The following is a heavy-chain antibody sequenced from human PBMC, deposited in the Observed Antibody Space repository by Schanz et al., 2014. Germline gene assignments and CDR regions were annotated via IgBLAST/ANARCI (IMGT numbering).Heavy chain of an antibody. CDR2: ISYDGSNK. V-gene: IGHV3-30*03. J-gene: IGHJ3*01. CDR1: GFTFSSYG. D-gene: IGHD5-12*01. Sequence: VQLVESGGGLAQPGGSLRLSCAVSGFTFSSYGMHWVRQAPGKGLEWVALISYDGSNKHYADSVKGRFTISRDNSKKTLYVQMNSLRAEDTAVYYCARDRPSGYALDFWGQGTMVTVSS. CDR3: ARDRPSGYALDF.